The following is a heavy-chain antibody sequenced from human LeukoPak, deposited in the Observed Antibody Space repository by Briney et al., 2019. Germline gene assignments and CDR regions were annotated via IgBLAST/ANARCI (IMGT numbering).Heavy chain of an antibody. CDR1: GYTFTSYD. CDR2: MNPNSGNT. Sequence: ASVKVSCKASGYTFTSYDINWVRQATGQGLEWMGWMNPNSGNTGYAQKFQGRVTMTRNTSISTAYMELSSLRSEDTAVYYCSIAAAGMDERGFDYWGQGTLVTVSS. CDR3: SIAAAGMDERGFDY. D-gene: IGHD6-13*01. J-gene: IGHJ4*02. V-gene: IGHV1-8*01.